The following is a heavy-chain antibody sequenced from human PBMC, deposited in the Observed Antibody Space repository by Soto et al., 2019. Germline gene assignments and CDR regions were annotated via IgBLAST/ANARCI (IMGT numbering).Heavy chain of an antibody. V-gene: IGHV4-30-2*06. J-gene: IGHJ5*02. CDR1: GGSISSGGYF. CDR3: AKDSGYNYGYFRWFDP. Sequence: SETLSLTCAVSGGSISSGGYFWSWIRQSPGKGLEWIGYIYHSGSTYYNPSLKSRVSISVDRSKNQFSLKLSSVTAADTAVYYCAKDSGYNYGYFRWFDPWGQGTLVTVSS. CDR2: IYHSGST. D-gene: IGHD5-18*01.